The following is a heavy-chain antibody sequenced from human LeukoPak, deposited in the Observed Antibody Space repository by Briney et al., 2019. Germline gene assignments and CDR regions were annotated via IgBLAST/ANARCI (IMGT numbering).Heavy chain of an antibody. J-gene: IGHJ4*02. CDR2: IYYSGST. V-gene: IGHV4-39*07. Sequence: PSETLSLTCTVSGGSISSYYWSWIRQPPGKGLEWIGSIYYSGSTYYNPSLKSRVTISVDTSKNQFSLKLSSVTAADTAVYYCATRNKYSSSWYPFEYWGQGTLVTVSS. CDR1: GGSISSYY. CDR3: ATRNKYSSSWYPFEY. D-gene: IGHD6-13*01.